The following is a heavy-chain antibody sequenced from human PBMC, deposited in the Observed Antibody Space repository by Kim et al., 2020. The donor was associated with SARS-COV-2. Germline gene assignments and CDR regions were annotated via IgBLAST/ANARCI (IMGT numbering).Heavy chain of an antibody. Sequence: GGSLRLSCEASGFTVSSNYMSWVRQAPGKGLEWVSAIYNGGSTYYVDSVKGRFTISRDNSKNTVYLQMNSLRAEDTAVYYCAKQLNALGHYWGQGTLVT. CDR2: IYNGGST. CDR1: GFTVSSNY. J-gene: IGHJ4*02. CDR3: AKQLNALGHY. V-gene: IGHV3-66*04. D-gene: IGHD2-2*01.